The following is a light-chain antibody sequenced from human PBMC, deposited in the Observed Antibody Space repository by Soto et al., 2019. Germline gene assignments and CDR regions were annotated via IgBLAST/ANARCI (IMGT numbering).Light chain of an antibody. J-gene: IGKJ5*01. V-gene: IGKV3-11*01. CDR3: QQRSNWPSIT. CDR1: QSVSSY. Sequence: EIVLTQSPATLSLSPGERATLSCRASQSVSSYFAWYQQKPGQAPRLLIYDASNRATGLPARFSGSGSGTDFTLTINSLEPEDSAVYYCQQRSNWPSITFGQGTRLEIK. CDR2: DAS.